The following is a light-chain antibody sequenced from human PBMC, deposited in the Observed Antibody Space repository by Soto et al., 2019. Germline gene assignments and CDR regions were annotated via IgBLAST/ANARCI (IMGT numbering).Light chain of an antibody. CDR1: QILLYSNVYNY. J-gene: IGKJ1*01. V-gene: IGKV2-28*01. CDR3: MQALQTPT. CDR2: WGS. Sequence: IVMTQSPLSLPVTSGEPASFSCMSSQILLYSNVYNYLDWYLQKPGQSPQLLIYWGSNRASGVPDRFSGSGSGTDFTLKISRVEAEDVGVYYCMQALQTPTFGQGTKVDVK.